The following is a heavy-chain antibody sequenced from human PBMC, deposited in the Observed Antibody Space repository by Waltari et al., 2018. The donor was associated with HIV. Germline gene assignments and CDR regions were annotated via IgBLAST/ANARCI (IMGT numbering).Heavy chain of an antibody. J-gene: IGHJ4*02. CDR1: GFRFSDHH. V-gene: IGHV3-72*01. D-gene: IGHD1-7*01. Sequence: EVQLVEAGGGLVEPGGTLRLSCAASGFRFSDHHMDWVRQAPGKGVGGVGRISEKDNTYTTEYAASVKGRFTISRDDTKNSLILQLNSLKTEDTYVDYCAHLLRRTSAFDYWGQGTLVTVSS. CDR2: ISEKDNTYTT. CDR3: AHLLRRTSAFDY.